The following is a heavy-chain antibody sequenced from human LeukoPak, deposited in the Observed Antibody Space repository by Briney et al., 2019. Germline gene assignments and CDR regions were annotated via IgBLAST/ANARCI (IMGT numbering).Heavy chain of an antibody. Sequence: HWASMNVSCKASGYPFTDYYIYWLRQAPGQGPEWMGWINPKTGGTHFAQDFQARVTMTSDTSVSTAYLGLSSLKSDDTAVYYCARGTPWFDPWGQGTLVTVSS. CDR2: INPKTGGT. V-gene: IGHV1-2*02. CDR3: ARGTPWFDP. CDR1: GYPFTDYY. J-gene: IGHJ5*02.